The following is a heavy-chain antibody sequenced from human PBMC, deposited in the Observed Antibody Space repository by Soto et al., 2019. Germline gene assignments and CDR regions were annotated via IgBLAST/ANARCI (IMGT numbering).Heavy chain of an antibody. CDR3: ARAPIIAAAGIGWFDP. CDR1: RGTFSSYA. V-gene: IGHV1-69*01. Sequence: QVQLVQSGAEVKKPGSSVKVSCKASRGTFSSYAISWVRQAPGQGLEWMGGIIPIFGTANYAQKFQGRVTITADESTSTAYMGLSSLRSEDTAVYYCARAPIIAAAGIGWFDPWGQGTLVTVSS. CDR2: IIPIFGTA. D-gene: IGHD6-13*01. J-gene: IGHJ5*02.